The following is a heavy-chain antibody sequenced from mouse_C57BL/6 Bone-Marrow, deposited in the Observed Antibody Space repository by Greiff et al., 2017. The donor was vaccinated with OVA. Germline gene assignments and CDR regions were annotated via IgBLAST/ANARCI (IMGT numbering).Heavy chain of an antibody. Sequence: VKLQQSGAELVRPGTSVKVSCKASGYAFTNYLIEWVKQRPGQGLEWIGVINPGSGGTNYNEKFKGKATLTADKSSSTAYMQLSSLTSEDSAVYFCARGDYDDFDYWGQGTTLTVSS. CDR2: INPGSGGT. D-gene: IGHD2-4*01. V-gene: IGHV1-54*01. CDR3: ARGDYDDFDY. J-gene: IGHJ2*01. CDR1: GYAFTNYL.